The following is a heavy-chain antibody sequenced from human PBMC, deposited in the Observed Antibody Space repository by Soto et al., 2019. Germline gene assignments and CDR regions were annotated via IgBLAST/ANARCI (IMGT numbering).Heavy chain of an antibody. J-gene: IGHJ6*02. CDR1: GFSLSTSGMC. Sequence: SGPTLVNPTQTLTLTCTFSGFSLSTSGMCVSWIRQPPGKALEWLALIDWDDDKYYSTSLKTRLTISKDTSKNQVVLTMTNMDPVDTATYYCARIRGGSSSRTAYYYYGMDVWGQGTTVTVS. CDR3: ARIRGGSSSRTAYYYYGMDV. CDR2: IDWDDDK. V-gene: IGHV2-70*01. D-gene: IGHD6-13*01.